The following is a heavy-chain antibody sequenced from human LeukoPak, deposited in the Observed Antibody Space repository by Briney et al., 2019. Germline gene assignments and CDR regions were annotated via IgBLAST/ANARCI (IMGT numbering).Heavy chain of an antibody. Sequence: PGGSLRLSCAASGFTFSSYWMHWVRHAPGKGLVWVSRISSDGSSTSSADSVKGRFTISRDNAKNTLYLQMNSLRAEDTAVYYCARDFDYGDYWGQGTLVTVSS. CDR2: ISSDGSST. D-gene: IGHD3-3*01. CDR3: ARDFDYGDY. CDR1: GFTFSSYW. V-gene: IGHV3-74*01. J-gene: IGHJ4*02.